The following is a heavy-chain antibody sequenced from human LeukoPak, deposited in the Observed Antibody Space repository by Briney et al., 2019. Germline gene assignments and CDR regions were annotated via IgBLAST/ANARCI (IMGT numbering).Heavy chain of an antibody. CDR3: AIRKYYDILTGYRKIPTSGFDP. CDR1: RGSISSGTSY. CDR2: INHSGST. J-gene: IGHJ5*02. Sequence: SETLSLTCTVSRGSISSGTSYWGWIRQPPGKTLEWIGEINHSGSTNYNPSLKSRVTISVDTSKNQFSLKLSSVTAADTAVYYCAIRKYYDILTGYRKIPTSGFDPWGQGTLVTVSS. V-gene: IGHV4-39*07. D-gene: IGHD3-9*01.